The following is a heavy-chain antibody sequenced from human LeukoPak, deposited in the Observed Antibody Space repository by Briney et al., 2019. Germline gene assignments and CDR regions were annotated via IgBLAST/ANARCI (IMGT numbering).Heavy chain of an antibody. V-gene: IGHV3-23*01. CDR1: GFTFSSYA. D-gene: IGHD1-26*01. J-gene: IGHJ4*02. CDR3: ANRIVGATGDY. Sequence: GGSLRLSCAASGFTFSSYAMSWVRQAPGKGLEWVSAISGSGGSTYYADSVKGRLTISRDNSKNTLYLQMNSLRVEDTAVYYCANRIVGATGDYWGQGTLVTVSS. CDR2: ISGSGGST.